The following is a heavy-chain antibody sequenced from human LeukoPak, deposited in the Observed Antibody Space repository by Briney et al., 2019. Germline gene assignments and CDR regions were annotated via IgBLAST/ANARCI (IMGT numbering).Heavy chain of an antibody. V-gene: IGHV3-23*01. CDR2: ISGSGGST. CDR1: GFTFSSYA. J-gene: IGHJ4*02. CDR3: ARDVSGDEGAFDY. D-gene: IGHD2-21*02. Sequence: GGSLRLSCAASGFTFSSYAMSWVRQAPGKGLEWVSAISGSGGSTYYADSVKGRFTISRDNSKNTLYLQMNSLRAEDTAVYYCARDVSGDEGAFDYWGQGTLVTVSS.